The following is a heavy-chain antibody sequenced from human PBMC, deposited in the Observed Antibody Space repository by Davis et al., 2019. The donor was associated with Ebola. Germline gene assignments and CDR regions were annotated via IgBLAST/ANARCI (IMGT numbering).Heavy chain of an antibody. V-gene: IGHV3-48*02. CDR1: GFTFSNYS. J-gene: IGHJ4*02. CDR2: ISSSRITK. Sequence: PGGSLRLSCAASGFTFSNYSMNWVRQAPGEGLEWVSYISSSRITKYYADSVQGRFTISRDNAKNSLYLQMNSLRDADTAVYYCARDLGVGVTTNDYWGQGTLVTVSS. CDR3: ARDLGVGVTTNDY. D-gene: IGHD4-17*01.